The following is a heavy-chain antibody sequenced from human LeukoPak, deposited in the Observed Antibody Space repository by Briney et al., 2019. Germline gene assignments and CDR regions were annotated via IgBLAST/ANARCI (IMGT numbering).Heavy chain of an antibody. CDR2: INHSGST. D-gene: IGHD3-10*01. V-gene: IGHV4-34*01. CDR1: GGSFSGYY. Sequence: SETLSLTCGVYGGSFSGYYWSWIRQPPGKGLEWIGEINHSGSTNYNPSLKSRVTISVDTSKNQFSLKLSSVTAADTAVYYCAGGRLGYYGSGSYHKGFDPWGQGTLVTVSS. J-gene: IGHJ5*02. CDR3: AGGRLGYYGSGSYHKGFDP.